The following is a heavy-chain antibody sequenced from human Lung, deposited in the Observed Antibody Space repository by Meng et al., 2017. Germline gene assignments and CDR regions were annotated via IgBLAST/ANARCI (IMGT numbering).Heavy chain of an antibody. CDR2: IIDSGST. CDR1: GGSFSGYY. CDR3: VRRTYSSGWYFDY. D-gene: IGHD6-19*01. V-gene: IGHV4-34*02. J-gene: IGHJ4*02. Sequence: HRRLWCAGLLKPSDTLSPTCAVYGGSFSGYYWSWIRQPPGKGLEWIGEIIDSGSTDYNPSLKSRVTISVDTSKNQFSLRVTSVTAADRAVYYCVRRTYSSGWYFDYWGQGTLVTVSS.